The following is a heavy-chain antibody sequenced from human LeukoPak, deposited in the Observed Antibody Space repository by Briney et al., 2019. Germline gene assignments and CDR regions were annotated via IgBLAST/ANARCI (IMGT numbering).Heavy chain of an antibody. Sequence: GGSLRLSCAASGFTFSSYAMSWVRQAPGKGLEWDSLISGSGDSTYYADSVKGRFTISRDKSKNTLYLQMNSLRAEDTAMYFCAKDFCSTTSCRFDYWGQGTLVTVSS. D-gene: IGHD2-2*01. CDR2: ISGSGDST. V-gene: IGHV3-23*01. CDR1: GFTFSSYA. J-gene: IGHJ4*02. CDR3: AKDFCSTTSCRFDY.